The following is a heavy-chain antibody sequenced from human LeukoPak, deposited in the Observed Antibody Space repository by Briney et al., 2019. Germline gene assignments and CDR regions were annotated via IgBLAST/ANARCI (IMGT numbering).Heavy chain of an antibody. D-gene: IGHD3-22*01. V-gene: IGHV3-23*01. J-gene: IGHJ4*02. CDR2: ISGSGGST. CDR3: AKPHYDSSGYYYLASYFDY. CDR1: GFTFSSYA. Sequence: GGSLRLSCAASGFTFSSYAMSWVRQAPGKGLEWVSAISGSGGSTYYADSVKGRFTISRGNSKNTLYLQMNSLRAEDTAVYYCAKPHYDSSGYYYLASYFDYWGQGTLVTVSS.